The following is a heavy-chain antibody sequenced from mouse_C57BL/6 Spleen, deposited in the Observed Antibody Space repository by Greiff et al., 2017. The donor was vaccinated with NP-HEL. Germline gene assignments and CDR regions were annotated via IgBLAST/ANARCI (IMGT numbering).Heavy chain of an antibody. V-gene: IGHV1-55*01. D-gene: IGHD2-3*01. CDR3: ARIYDGYFEGY. Sequence: QVQLKQPGAELVKPGASVKMSCKASGYTFTSYWITWVKQRPGQGLEWIGDIYPGSGSTNYNEKFKSKATLTVDTSSSTAYMQLSSLTSEDSAVYYCARIYDGYFEGYWGQGTTLTVSS. J-gene: IGHJ2*01. CDR2: IYPGSGST. CDR1: GYTFTSYW.